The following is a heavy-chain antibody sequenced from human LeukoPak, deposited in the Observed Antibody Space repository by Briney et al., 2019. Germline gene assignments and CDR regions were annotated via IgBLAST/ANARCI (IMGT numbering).Heavy chain of an antibody. CDR3: ARGTTVPYFDY. D-gene: IGHD4-17*01. V-gene: IGHV4-34*01. Sequence: SETLSLTCAVYSGSFSGYYWSWIRQPPGKGLEWIGEINHSGSTNYNPSLKSRVTISVDTSKNQFSLKLSSVTAADTAVYYCARGTTVPYFDYWGQGTLVTVSS. J-gene: IGHJ4*02. CDR2: INHSGST. CDR1: SGSFSGYY.